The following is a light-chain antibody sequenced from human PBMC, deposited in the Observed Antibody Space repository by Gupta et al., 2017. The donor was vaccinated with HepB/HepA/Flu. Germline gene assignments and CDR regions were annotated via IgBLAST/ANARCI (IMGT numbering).Light chain of an antibody. CDR3: QSYDSSLSGAL. Sequence: QSVLTQPPSVSGAPGQRVTISCTGSSSNLGAGYDVHRYQQLPGTAPKLVIYSNNNRPSGVPDRFSGSKSGTSASLAITGLQTEDEADYYCQSYDSSLSGALFGGGTKLTVL. CDR2: SNN. J-gene: IGLJ2*01. V-gene: IGLV1-40*01. CDR1: SSNLGAGYD.